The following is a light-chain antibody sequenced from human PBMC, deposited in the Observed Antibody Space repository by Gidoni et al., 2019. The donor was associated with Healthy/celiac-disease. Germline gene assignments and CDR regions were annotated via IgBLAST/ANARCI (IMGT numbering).Light chain of an antibody. Sequence: EIVFTQSPATLSLSPGERATLSCRASQSVSSYLAWYQQKPGQPPRLLIYDASNRATGIPARFSGSGSGTDFTLIISSLEPEDFAVYYCQQRSNWRGTFGQGTKVEI. CDR1: QSVSSY. V-gene: IGKV3-11*01. CDR3: QQRSNWRGT. J-gene: IGKJ1*01. CDR2: DAS.